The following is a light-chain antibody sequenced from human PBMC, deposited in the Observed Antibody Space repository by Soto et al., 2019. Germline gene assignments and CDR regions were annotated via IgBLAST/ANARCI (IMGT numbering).Light chain of an antibody. CDR3: SSYTGSSTPWV. Sequence: QSALTQPASVSGSPGQSITISCTGTSSDVGGYNYVSWYQQHPGKAPKLMIYEVSNRPSGISKRFSGSKSGNTASLTISGLQADDEADYYCSSYTGSSTPWVFGGGTQLTVL. V-gene: IGLV2-14*01. CDR1: SSDVGGYNY. J-gene: IGLJ3*02. CDR2: EVS.